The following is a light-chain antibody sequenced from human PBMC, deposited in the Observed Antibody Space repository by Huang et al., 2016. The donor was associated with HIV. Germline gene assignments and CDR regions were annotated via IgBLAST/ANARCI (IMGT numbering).Light chain of an antibody. CDR3: MQALQTPYT. CDR1: HRKGTTY. J-gene: IGKJ2*01. V-gene: IGKV2-28*01. CDR2: LGS. Sequence: HRKGTTYLDWYLQHPGPLPPLRVFLGSMRASGVPDRFSGSGSGTEFTLRISRSEAEDVGVYYCMQALQTPYTFGQGTKLEIK.